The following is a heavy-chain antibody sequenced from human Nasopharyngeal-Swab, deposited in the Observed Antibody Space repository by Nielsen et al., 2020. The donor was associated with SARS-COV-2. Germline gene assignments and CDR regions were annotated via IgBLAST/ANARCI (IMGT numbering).Heavy chain of an antibody. D-gene: IGHD6-13*01. CDR1: GGSISSYY. CDR2: IYYSGST. CDR3: ARTIIAAAEGYFDY. V-gene: IGHV4-59*01. J-gene: IGHJ4*02. Sequence: SETLSLTCTVSGGSISSYYCSWNRQPPGKGLEWIGYIYYSGSTNYNPSLKSRVTISVDTSKNQFSLKLSSVTAADTAVYYCARTIIAAAEGYFDYWGQGTLVTVSS.